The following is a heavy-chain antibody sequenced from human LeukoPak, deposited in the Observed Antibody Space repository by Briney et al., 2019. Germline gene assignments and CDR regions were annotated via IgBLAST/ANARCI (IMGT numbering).Heavy chain of an antibody. CDR1: GFTFSSYG. CDR3: ARGLYDFRESCPYDY. V-gene: IGHV3-33*01. D-gene: IGHD2/OR15-2a*01. CDR2: IWYDGSNK. Sequence: GGSLRLSCAASGFTFSSYGMHWVRQAPGKGLEWVAVIWYDGSNKYYADSVKGRFTISRDNSKNTLYLQMNSLRAEDTAVYYCARGLYDFRESCPYDYWGQGTLVTVSS. J-gene: IGHJ4*02.